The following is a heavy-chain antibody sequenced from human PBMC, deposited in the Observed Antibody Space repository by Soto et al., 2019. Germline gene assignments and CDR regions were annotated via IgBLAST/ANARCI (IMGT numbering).Heavy chain of an antibody. CDR2: IIPIFGTA. J-gene: IGHJ6*02. Sequence: QVQLVQSGAEVKKPGSSVKVSCKASGTTFSSFAISWVRQAPGQGLEWMGGIIPIFGTADYPLKFQGRVTITADESTNTAFIELXSLXXXDTAVXYXXXYXXXYFSEIRFGMDVWGQGTTVSVS. D-gene: IGHD1-26*01. CDR3: XXYXXXYFSEIRFGMDV. V-gene: IGHV1-69*12. CDR1: GTTFSSFA.